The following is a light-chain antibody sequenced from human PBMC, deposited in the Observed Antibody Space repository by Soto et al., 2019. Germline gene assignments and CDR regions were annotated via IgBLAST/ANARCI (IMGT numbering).Light chain of an antibody. V-gene: IGLV2-8*01. Sequence: QSSLTPPPSASGSPWQSVTISCTGTSSDVGCYNYVSWYQQYPGRAPKLMIYEVTERPSGVPDRFSGSKSGNTASLTVSGLQAEDEADYYCSSYAASNNFYFVFGGGTKVTVL. CDR2: EVT. J-gene: IGLJ3*02. CDR3: SSYAASNNFYFV. CDR1: SSDVGCYNY.